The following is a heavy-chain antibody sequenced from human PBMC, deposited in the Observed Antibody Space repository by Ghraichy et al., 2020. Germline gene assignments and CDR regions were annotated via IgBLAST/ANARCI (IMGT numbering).Heavy chain of an antibody. CDR1: GYTFTGYY. Sequence: ASVKVSCKASGYTFTGYYMHWVRQAPGQGLEWMGWINPNSGGTNYAQKFQGRVTMTRDTSISTAYMELSRLRSDDTAVYYCARDPLDCGGDCYYDYWGQGTLVTVSS. CDR2: INPNSGGT. J-gene: IGHJ4*02. D-gene: IGHD2-21*01. CDR3: ARDPLDCGGDCYYDY. V-gene: IGHV1-2*02.